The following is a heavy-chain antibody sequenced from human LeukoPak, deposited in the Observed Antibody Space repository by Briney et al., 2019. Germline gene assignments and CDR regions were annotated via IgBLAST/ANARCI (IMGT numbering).Heavy chain of an antibody. J-gene: IGHJ3*02. CDR3: ARGGARDAFDI. CDR2: ISSSSSYV. CDR1: GFTFSSYS. Sequence: GGSLRLSCAASGFTFSSYSMTWVRQAPGKGLEWVSSISSSSSYVYYADSVKGRFTISRDNAKNSLYLQMNSLRAEDTAVYYCARGGARDAFDIWGQGTMVTVSS. V-gene: IGHV3-21*01. D-gene: IGHD3-10*01.